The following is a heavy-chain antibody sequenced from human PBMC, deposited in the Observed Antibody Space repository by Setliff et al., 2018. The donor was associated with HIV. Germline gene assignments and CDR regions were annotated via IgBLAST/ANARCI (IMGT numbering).Heavy chain of an antibody. V-gene: IGHV4-4*09. J-gene: IGHJ3*02. Sequence: SETLSLTCSVSGGSISGYYWTWIRQPPGKGLEWIGYIYSSGSTNYNPSLKSRVTISVDTSKNRFSLKLSSVTAADTAVYYCAREHFWSGYYSYDAFDIWGQGTMVT. D-gene: IGHD3-3*02. CDR1: GGSISGYY. CDR3: AREHFWSGYYSYDAFDI. CDR2: IYSSGST.